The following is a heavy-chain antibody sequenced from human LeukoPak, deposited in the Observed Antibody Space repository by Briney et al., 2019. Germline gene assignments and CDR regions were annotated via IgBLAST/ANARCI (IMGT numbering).Heavy chain of an antibody. CDR1: GGSISSSTYY. V-gene: IGHV4-39*01. Sequence: PSETLSLTCTVSGGSISSSTYYWGWIRQPPGKGLEWIGNIYYSGSTYYNPSLKSRVTISVDTSKNQFSLKLSSVTAADTAVYYCARLPVEMATIRTGWPPRRSPSIFDYWGQGTLVTVSS. J-gene: IGHJ4*02. CDR2: IYYSGST. CDR3: ARLPVEMATIRTGWPPRRSPSIFDY. D-gene: IGHD5-24*01.